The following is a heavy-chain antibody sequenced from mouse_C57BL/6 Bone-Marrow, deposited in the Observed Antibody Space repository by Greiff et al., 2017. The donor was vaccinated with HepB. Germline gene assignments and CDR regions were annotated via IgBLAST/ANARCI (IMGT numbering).Heavy chain of an antibody. J-gene: IGHJ4*01. Sequence: EVKVEESGPGLVKPSQSLSLTCSVTGYSITSGYYWNWIRQFPGNKLEWMGYISYDGSNNYNPSLKNRISITRDTSKNQFFLKLNSVTTEDTATYYCARDPSIYYYGSSLWGQGTSVTVSS. CDR1: GYSITSGYY. D-gene: IGHD1-1*01. CDR2: ISYDGSN. V-gene: IGHV3-6*01. CDR3: ARDPSIYYYGSSL.